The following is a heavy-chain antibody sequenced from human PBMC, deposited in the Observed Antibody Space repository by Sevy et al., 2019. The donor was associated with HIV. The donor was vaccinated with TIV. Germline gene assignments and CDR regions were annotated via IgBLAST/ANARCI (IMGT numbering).Heavy chain of an antibody. D-gene: IGHD6-19*01. CDR3: ARDLGIAVAPDY. V-gene: IGHV3-33*01. CDR2: IYYDGNNK. CDR1: GFTFNTYG. Sequence: GGSLRLSCAASGFTFNTYGMHWVRQAPGKGPEWVALIYYDGNNKVYADSVKGRFTISRDNSKHTLFLQMNSLRAEDTAFYYCARDLGIAVAPDYWGQGTLVTVSS. J-gene: IGHJ4*02.